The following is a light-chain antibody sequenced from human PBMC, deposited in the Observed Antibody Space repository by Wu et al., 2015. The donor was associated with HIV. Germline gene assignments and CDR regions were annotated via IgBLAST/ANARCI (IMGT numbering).Light chain of an antibody. CDR3: QQLNVYPLT. CDR1: QDINSY. Sequence: DIQLTQSPSFLSASVGDRVTITCRASQDINSYLAWYQQKPGKAPNLLIYSAFTLQSGVPSRFSGSGSGTEFTLTISSLQPEDFATYYCQQLNVYPLTFGGGTKVEIK. J-gene: IGKJ4*01. CDR2: SAF. V-gene: IGKV1-9*01.